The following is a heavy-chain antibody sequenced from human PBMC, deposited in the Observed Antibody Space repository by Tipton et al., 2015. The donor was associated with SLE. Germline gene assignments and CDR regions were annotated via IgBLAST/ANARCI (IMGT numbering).Heavy chain of an antibody. D-gene: IGHD3-3*01. CDR1: GYTFTNYG. Sequence: QVQLVQSGAEVKKPGASVKVSCKASGYTFTNYGLSWVRQAPGEGLEWMGWISAYNGDTKYAQKFQDRVTMTTDTSTSTAYMELRSLRSDDTAVYYCARDGRHLEWTKLNWFDPWGQGTLVTVSS. V-gene: IGHV1-18*01. CDR2: ISAYNGDT. J-gene: IGHJ5*02. CDR3: ARDGRHLEWTKLNWFDP.